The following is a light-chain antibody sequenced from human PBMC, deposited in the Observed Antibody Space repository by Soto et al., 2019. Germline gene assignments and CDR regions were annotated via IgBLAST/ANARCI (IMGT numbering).Light chain of an antibody. CDR3: QQYGRSCT. Sequence: VLTQSPGTLSLSPGERATLSRRTSQSVSNNYLDWYQQKPGQAPRLLIYGASNRATGIPDRFSGSGSGTDFTLTISRLEPEDFAVYYCQQYGRSCTFGQGTKVHI. J-gene: IGKJ1*01. CDR2: GAS. V-gene: IGKV3-20*01. CDR1: QSVSNNY.